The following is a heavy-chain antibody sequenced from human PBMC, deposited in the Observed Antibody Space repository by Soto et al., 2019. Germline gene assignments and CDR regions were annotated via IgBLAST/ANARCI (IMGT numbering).Heavy chain of an antibody. Sequence: ASVKVSCKASGGTFSSYAISWVRQAPGQGLEWMGGIIPIFGTANYAQKFQGRVTITADESTSTAYMELSSLRSEDTAVYYCASPSPYCTNGVCYRYDAFDIWGQGTMVTVS. CDR3: ASPSPYCTNGVCYRYDAFDI. V-gene: IGHV1-69*13. J-gene: IGHJ3*02. CDR2: IIPIFGTA. CDR1: GGTFSSYA. D-gene: IGHD2-8*01.